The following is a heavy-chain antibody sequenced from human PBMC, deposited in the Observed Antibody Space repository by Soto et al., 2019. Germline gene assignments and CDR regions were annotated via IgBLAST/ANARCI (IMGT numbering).Heavy chain of an antibody. CDR2: ISAYYGTA. D-gene: IGHD3-9*01. J-gene: IGHJ4*02. V-gene: IGHV1-18*01. CDR1: GYTFTSYG. CDR3: ARAGIRYFDWFPVPFDS. Sequence: ASVKVSCEASGYTFTSYGISWVRQAPGQGLEWMGWISAYYGTANYAQKFQGRVTITADESTSTAYMELRSLRSEDTAVYYCARAGIRYFDWFPVPFDSWGQGTLVTVSS.